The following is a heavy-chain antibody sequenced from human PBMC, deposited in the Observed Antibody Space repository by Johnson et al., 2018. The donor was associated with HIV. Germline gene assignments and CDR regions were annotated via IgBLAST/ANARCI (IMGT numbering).Heavy chain of an antibody. V-gene: IGHV3-66*01. Sequence: VQLVESGGGLVQPGGSLRLSCAASGFTVRSSYMSWVRQAPGKGLEHVSVIYSGDTTYYAGSVKGRFTISRDNSKNTLYLQMNSLRVDDTAIYYCAIAYTYGAFDIWGQGTMVIVSS. CDR3: AIAYTYGAFDI. D-gene: IGHD5-18*01. CDR2: IYSGDTT. J-gene: IGHJ3*02. CDR1: GFTVRSSY.